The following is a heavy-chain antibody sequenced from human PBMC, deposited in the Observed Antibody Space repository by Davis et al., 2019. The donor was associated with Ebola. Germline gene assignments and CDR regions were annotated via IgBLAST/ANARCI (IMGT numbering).Heavy chain of an antibody. Sequence: PGGSLRLSCSASGFTFSSYAMHWVRQAPGKGLECVSVVSSSAISIYYGDSVKGRFTISRDNAKSEVFLQMNSLGGEDAAVYYCVRDQDSSSFDYWGQGTLVTVSS. CDR2: VSSSAISI. D-gene: IGHD6-13*01. CDR1: GFTFSSYA. J-gene: IGHJ4*02. V-gene: IGHV3-64*04. CDR3: VRDQDSSSFDY.